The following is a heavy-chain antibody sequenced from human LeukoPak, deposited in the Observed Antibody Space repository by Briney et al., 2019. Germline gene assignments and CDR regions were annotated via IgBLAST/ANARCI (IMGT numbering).Heavy chain of an antibody. Sequence: GGSLRLSCAASGFTFSSYGMRWVRQAPGKGLEWGGVISYEGGNKYYADSVKGGVTISRDNSKTTLYLQMNSLRADDTAVYYCAKDFSSSGSYFDYWGQGTLVTVSS. D-gene: IGHD3-22*01. V-gene: IGHV3-30*18. CDR2: ISYEGGNK. CDR3: AKDFSSSGSYFDY. J-gene: IGHJ4*02. CDR1: GFTFSSYG.